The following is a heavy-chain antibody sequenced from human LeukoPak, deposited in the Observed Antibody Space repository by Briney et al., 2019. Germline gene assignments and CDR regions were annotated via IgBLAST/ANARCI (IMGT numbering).Heavy chain of an antibody. CDR1: GYTFTGYY. V-gene: IGHV1-2*02. J-gene: IGHJ4*02. D-gene: IGHD6-13*01. CDR3: AREAPGGYSSSGYDY. Sequence: ASVKVSCKASGYTFTGYYMHWVRQAPGQGLEWMGWINPNSGGTNYAQKFQGRVTMTRDTSISTAYMELSRLRSDDTAVYYCAREAPGGYSSSGYDYWGQGTLVTVSS. CDR2: INPNSGGT.